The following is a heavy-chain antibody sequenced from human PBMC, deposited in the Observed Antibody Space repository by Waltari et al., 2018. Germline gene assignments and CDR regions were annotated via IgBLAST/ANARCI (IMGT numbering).Heavy chain of an antibody. CDR2: IWYDGSNK. D-gene: IGHD4-4*01. V-gene: IGHV3-33*01. CDR1: GFTFSSHG. J-gene: IGHJ4*02. CDR3: ARGGYSNYEFIDY. Sequence: QVQLVESGGGVVQPGRSLRLSCAASGFTFSSHGMHWLRRAPGKGLEWVAVIWYDGSNKYYADSVKGRFTISRDNSKNTLYLQMNSLRAEDTAVYYCARGGYSNYEFIDYWGQGTLVTVSS.